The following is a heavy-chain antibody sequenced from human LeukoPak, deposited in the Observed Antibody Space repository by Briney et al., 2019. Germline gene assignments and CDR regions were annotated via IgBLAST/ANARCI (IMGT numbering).Heavy chain of an antibody. D-gene: IGHD2-2*02. V-gene: IGHV4-30-4*08. CDR2: IYYSGST. J-gene: IGHJ4*02. CDR1: GGSISSGDYY. Sequence: ASETLSLTCTVSGGSISSGDYYWSWIRQPPGKGLEWIGYIYYSGSTYYNPSLKSRLTISVDTSKNQFSLKLSSVTAADTAVYYCARVGVLVPAATPFFDYWGQGTLVTVSS. CDR3: ARVGVLVPAATPFFDY.